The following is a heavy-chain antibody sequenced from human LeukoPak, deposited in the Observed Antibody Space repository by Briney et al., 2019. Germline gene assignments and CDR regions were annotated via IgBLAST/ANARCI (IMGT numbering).Heavy chain of an antibody. D-gene: IGHD2-15*01. J-gene: IGHJ4*02. Sequence: GGSLRLSCTASGFTFGEYAMSWVRQAPGKGLEWVGFIRSKAYGGTTEYAASVKGRFTISRDDSKSIAYLQMNSLKTEDTAVYYCTRAPYCSGGSCYDYWGQGTLVTVSS. CDR2: IRSKAYGGTT. CDR1: GFTFGEYA. V-gene: IGHV3-49*04. CDR3: TRAPYCSGGSCYDY.